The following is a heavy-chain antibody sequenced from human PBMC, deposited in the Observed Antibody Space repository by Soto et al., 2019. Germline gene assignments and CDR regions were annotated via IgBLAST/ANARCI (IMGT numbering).Heavy chain of an antibody. CDR2: IGSSGSYT. CDR1: GFTFSNYA. D-gene: IGHD3-9*01. CDR3: VRDLTGTDWTFDY. Sequence: HPGGSLRLSCAASGFTFSNYAMAWVRQAPGEGLQWVSSIGSSGSYTYYADSVKGRFTISRDNFRSTLYLQMNSLEAEDTAIYYCVRDLTGTDWTFDYWGQGALVTVSS. V-gene: IGHV3-23*01. J-gene: IGHJ4*02.